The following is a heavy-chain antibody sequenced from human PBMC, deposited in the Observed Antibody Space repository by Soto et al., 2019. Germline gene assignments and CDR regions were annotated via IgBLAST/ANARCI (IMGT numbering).Heavy chain of an antibody. D-gene: IGHD2-21*02. CDR1: GGSISSGGYY. J-gene: IGHJ5*02. V-gene: IGHV4-31*03. Sequence: LSLTCTVSGGSISSGGYYWSWIRQHPGKGLEWIGYIYYSGSTYYNPSLKSRVTISVDTSKNQFSLKLSSVTAADTAVYYCARDPGAVVTASWFDPWGQGTLVTVSS. CDR3: ARDPGAVVTASWFDP. CDR2: IYYSGST.